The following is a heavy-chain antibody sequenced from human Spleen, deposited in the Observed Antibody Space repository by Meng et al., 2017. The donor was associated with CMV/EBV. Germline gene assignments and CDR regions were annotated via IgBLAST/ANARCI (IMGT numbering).Heavy chain of an antibody. D-gene: IGHD1-26*01. Sequence: GSMRSEDSYGTWIRQHPGKGLEWIGYIDNSGSTSYNPALKSRVTMSVDTSKSQFSLRLSSLTAADTAVYYCARDEARGATQYGMDVWGQGTTVTVSS. V-gene: IGHV4-31*02. CDR3: ARDEARGATQYGMDV. CDR1: GSMRSEDSY. CDR2: IDNSGST. J-gene: IGHJ6*02.